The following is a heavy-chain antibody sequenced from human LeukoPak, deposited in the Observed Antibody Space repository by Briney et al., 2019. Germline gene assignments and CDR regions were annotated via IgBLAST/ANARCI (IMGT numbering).Heavy chain of an antibody. CDR3: ARVAVYSSSWDF. D-gene: IGHD6-13*01. Sequence: GGSLRLSCAVSGFTFSDHYMDWVRQAPGKGLEWVGRSRNRANSYTTDYAASVKGRFTISRDDPKNSLYLQMDSLKTEDTAVYYCARVAVYSSSWDFWGQGTLVTVSS. V-gene: IGHV3-72*01. J-gene: IGHJ4*02. CDR2: SRNRANSYTT. CDR1: GFTFSDHY.